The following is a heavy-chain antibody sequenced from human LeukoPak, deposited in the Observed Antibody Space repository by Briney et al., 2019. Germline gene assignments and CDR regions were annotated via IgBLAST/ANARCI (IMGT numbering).Heavy chain of an antibody. CDR3: ARAGYCSGGSCYGSDY. V-gene: IGHV3-33*01. CDR2: IWYDGSLK. Sequence: GGSLRLSCAASGFTFSGYGMNWVRQAPGKGPEWVAVIWYDGSLKYYADSVKGRFTVSRDNSKNTLYLQMDSLRAEDTAVYYCARAGYCSGGSCYGSDYWGQGTLVSVSS. CDR1: GFTFSGYG. D-gene: IGHD2-15*01. J-gene: IGHJ4*02.